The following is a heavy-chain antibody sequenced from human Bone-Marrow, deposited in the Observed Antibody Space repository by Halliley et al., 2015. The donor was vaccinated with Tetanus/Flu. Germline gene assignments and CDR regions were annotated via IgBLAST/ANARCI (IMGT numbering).Heavy chain of an antibody. Sequence: EWMGWNSDYNGYTNYAQKFQGRVTMPTDSSTRTVNILLRSLRPDDTAVYYCARDRGVGGMDVWGQGTTVTVSS. CDR3: ARDRGVGGMDV. CDR2: NSDYNGYT. J-gene: IGHJ6*02. V-gene: IGHV1-18*01.